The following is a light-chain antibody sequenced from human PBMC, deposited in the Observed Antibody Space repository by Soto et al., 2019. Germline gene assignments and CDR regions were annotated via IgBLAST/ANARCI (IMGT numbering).Light chain of an antibody. J-gene: IGLJ1*01. V-gene: IGLV2-14*03. CDR3: CSYRSSSTHLYV. CDR2: DVS. CDR1: SSDVGAYNY. Sequence: QSALTQPASVSGSPGQSITISCTGTSSDVGAYNYVSWYQQHPGKAPKFMIYDVSNRPSGVSVRFSGSKSGNTSSLTISGLQAEEEADYYCCSYRSSSTHLYVCGTGTKLTVL.